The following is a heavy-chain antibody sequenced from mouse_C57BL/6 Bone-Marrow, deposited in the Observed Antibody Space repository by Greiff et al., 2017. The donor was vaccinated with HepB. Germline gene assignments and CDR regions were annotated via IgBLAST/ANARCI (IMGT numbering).Heavy chain of an antibody. V-gene: IGHV1-81*01. CDR3: ARRGLRYAMDY. Sequence: VQLKESGAELARPGASVKLSCKASGYTFTSYGISWVKQRTGQGLEWIGEIYPRSGNTYYNEKFKGKATLTADKSSSTAYMELRSLTSEDSAVYFCARRGLRYAMDYWGQGTSVTVSS. CDR1: GYTFTSYG. D-gene: IGHD2-2*01. J-gene: IGHJ4*01. CDR2: IYPRSGNT.